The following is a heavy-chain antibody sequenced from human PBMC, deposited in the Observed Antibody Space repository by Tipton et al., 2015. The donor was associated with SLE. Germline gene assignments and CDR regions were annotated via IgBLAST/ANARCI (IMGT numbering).Heavy chain of an antibody. J-gene: IGHJ4*02. CDR2: ISWNGGYT. CDR1: GFTFDEHA. D-gene: IGHD5-24*01. V-gene: IGHV3-9*01. CDR3: AKDLTPSPDGYNSGVGDY. Sequence: RSLRLSCGASGFTFDEHAMHWVRQAPGKGLEWVAGISWNGGYTGYADSVKGRFTISRDNAKNSLYLHMNSLRAEDTALYYCAKDLTPSPDGYNSGVGDYWGQGTLVTVSS.